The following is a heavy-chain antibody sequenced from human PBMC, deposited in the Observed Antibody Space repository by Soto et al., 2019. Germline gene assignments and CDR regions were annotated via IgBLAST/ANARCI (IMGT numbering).Heavy chain of an antibody. D-gene: IGHD4-17*01. CDR3: ARHPYGDYDTRVVYYYGMDV. CDR1: GYTFPSYW. CDR2: IYPGDSDA. Sequence: GESLKISCKGSGYTFPSYWIGWVRQMPGKGLEWMGIIYPGDSDARYSPSFQGQVTISADKSISTAYLQWSSLKASDTAMYYCARHPYGDYDTRVVYYYGMDVWGQGTTVTVSS. J-gene: IGHJ6*02. V-gene: IGHV5-51*01.